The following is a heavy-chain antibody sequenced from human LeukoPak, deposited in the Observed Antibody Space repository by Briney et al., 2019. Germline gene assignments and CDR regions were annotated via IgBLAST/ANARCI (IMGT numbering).Heavy chain of an antibody. CDR3: ARGGYSYGFDY. Sequence: SETLSLTCAVYGGSFSGYYWSWIRQPPGKGLEWIGEVNHSGNTNYNPSLKSRLTISVDTSKNQFSLKLSSVTAADTAVYYCARGGYSYGFDYWGQGTLVTVSS. J-gene: IGHJ4*02. CDR1: GGSFSGYY. V-gene: IGHV4-34*01. D-gene: IGHD5-18*01. CDR2: VNHSGNT.